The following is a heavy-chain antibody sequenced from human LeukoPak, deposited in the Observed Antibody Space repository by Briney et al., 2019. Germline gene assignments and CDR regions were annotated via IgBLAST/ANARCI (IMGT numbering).Heavy chain of an antibody. D-gene: IGHD2-21*02. J-gene: IGHJ6*02. Sequence: GGSLRLSCAASGFTFTTYGMHRVRQAPGKGLEWVAVISYDGSNKYYADSVKGRFTISRDNSKNTLYLQMNSLRAEDTAVYYCARVDASAYCGGDCYSYYYYYGMDVWGQGTTVTVSS. CDR1: GFTFTTYG. CDR2: ISYDGSNK. CDR3: ARVDASAYCGGDCYSYYYYYGMDV. V-gene: IGHV3-30*19.